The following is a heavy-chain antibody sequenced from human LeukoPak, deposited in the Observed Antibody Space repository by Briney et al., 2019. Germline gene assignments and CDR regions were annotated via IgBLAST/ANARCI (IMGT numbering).Heavy chain of an antibody. CDR2: ISGSGADT. V-gene: IGHV3-23*01. J-gene: IGHJ4*02. CDR3: AKDTTTHTVTTHYFDY. Sequence: GGSLRLSCAGSGFTFSSYAMSWVRQAPGKGLEWVSAISGSGADTYYADSVKGRFTIPRDNSKNTLFLQMNSLRAEDSAVYYCAKDTTTHTVTTHYFDYWGQGSLVTVSS. D-gene: IGHD4-17*01. CDR1: GFTFSSYA.